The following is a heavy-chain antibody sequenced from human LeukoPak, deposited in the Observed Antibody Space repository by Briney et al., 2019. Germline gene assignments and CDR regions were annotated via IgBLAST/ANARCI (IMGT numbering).Heavy chain of an antibody. Sequence: TLSLTCTVSGGSISIGGYYWSWIRQDPGKGLEWIGYIFYNGNTYYNPSLKSRLTISGDTSENQFSLKLSSVTAADTAVYYCVRNFDSYNAFDIWGQGTMVTVSS. CDR1: GGSISIGGYY. J-gene: IGHJ3*02. D-gene: IGHD3-22*01. CDR2: IFYNGNT. V-gene: IGHV4-31*03. CDR3: VRNFDSYNAFDI.